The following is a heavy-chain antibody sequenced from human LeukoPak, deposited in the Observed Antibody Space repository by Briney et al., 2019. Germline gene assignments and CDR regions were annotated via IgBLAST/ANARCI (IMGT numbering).Heavy chain of an antibody. D-gene: IGHD1-26*01. CDR2: INSDGSTT. J-gene: IGHJ4*02. CDR3: ARGRYSGSKVDY. Sequence: GGSLRLSCAASGFTFSSYWMHWVHQAPGKGLVWVSRINSDGSTTTYADSVKGRFTISRDNGKNTLYLQMNSLRAEDTAVYYCARGRYSGSKVDYWGQGTLVTVSS. CDR1: GFTFSSYW. V-gene: IGHV3-74*01.